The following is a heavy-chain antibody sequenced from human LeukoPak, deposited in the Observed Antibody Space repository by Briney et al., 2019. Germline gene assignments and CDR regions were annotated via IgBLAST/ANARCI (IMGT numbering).Heavy chain of an antibody. CDR1: VFTFSSYS. J-gene: IGHJ4*02. V-gene: IGHV3-30*04. Sequence: GGSLRLSCAASVFTFSSYSMHWVRQAQGKGQEWVAVISYDGSNKYYADSVKGRFTISRDNSKNTLYLQMSSLRAEDTAVYYCARDAIAVAGYFDYWGQGTLVTVSS. CDR3: ARDAIAVAGYFDY. D-gene: IGHD6-19*01. CDR2: ISYDGSNK.